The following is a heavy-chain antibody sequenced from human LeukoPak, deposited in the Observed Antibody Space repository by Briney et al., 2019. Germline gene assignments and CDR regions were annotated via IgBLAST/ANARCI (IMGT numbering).Heavy chain of an antibody. CDR1: GYTFTSYG. Sequence: GASVKVSCKASGYTFTSYGISWVRQAPGQGLEWMGGIIPIFGTANYAQKFQGRVTITADESTSTAYMELSSLRSEDTAVYYCARWYGFPKYYFDYWGQGTLVTVSS. J-gene: IGHJ4*02. D-gene: IGHD3-10*01. CDR2: IIPIFGTA. CDR3: ARWYGFPKYYFDY. V-gene: IGHV1-69*13.